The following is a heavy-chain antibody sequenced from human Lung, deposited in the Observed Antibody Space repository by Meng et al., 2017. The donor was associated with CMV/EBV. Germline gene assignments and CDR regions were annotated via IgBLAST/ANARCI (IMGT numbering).Heavy chain of an antibody. CDR2: IKQDGGER. V-gene: IGHV3-7*04. D-gene: IGHD3-10*01. J-gene: IGHJ5*01. Sequence: SCAASGFTFSNYWMSWVRQAPGKGLEWVANIKQDGGERYYVDSVKGRFTISRDNAKNSLYLQMNSLRAEDTAVYFCARAATYYSGSGSYYDSWGPGKLVHGAS. CDR3: ARAATYYSGSGSYYDS. CDR1: GFTFSNYW.